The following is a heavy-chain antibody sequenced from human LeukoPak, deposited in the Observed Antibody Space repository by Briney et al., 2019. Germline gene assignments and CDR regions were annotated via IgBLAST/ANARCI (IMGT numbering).Heavy chain of an antibody. D-gene: IGHD5-12*01. CDR1: GGSISNSY. J-gene: IGHJ4*02. V-gene: IGHV4-59*01. Sequence: SETLSLTCTVSGGSISNSYWNWIRQPPGKGLEWIGYIYYSGTTNYNPSLRSRVTISVDASKNQFSLRLTSVTAADTAVYYCARGFDSKSTYFDYWGQGTLVTVSS. CDR2: IYYSGTT. CDR3: ARGFDSKSTYFDY.